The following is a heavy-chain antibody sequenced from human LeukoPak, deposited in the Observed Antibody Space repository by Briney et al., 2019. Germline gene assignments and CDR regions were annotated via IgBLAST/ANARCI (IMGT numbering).Heavy chain of an antibody. V-gene: IGHV4-59*01. CDR3: ARWGDILTGFDY. J-gene: IGHJ4*02. CDR2: IYYSGTT. D-gene: IGHD3-9*01. CDR1: GGSMSNYY. Sequence: SETLSLTCTVSGGSMSNYYWTWIRQPPGKGLEWIGYIYYSGTTNYNPSHKSRVTISVDTSKNQFSLKLRSVTAADTAVYYCARWGDILTGFDYWGQGALVTVSS.